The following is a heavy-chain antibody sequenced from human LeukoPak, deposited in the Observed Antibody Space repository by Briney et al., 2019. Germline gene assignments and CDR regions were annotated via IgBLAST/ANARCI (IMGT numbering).Heavy chain of an antibody. CDR2: ITFSSSII. D-gene: IGHD4-17*01. Sequence: PGGSLRLSCAASGFTFSSYSMNWVRQAPGKGLEWVSYITFSSSIIYYADSVKGRFTISRDNAKNSLYLQMNSLRAEDTAVYYCARDRLHYGEYEKTFDYWGQGTLVSVSS. J-gene: IGHJ4*02. V-gene: IGHV3-48*01. CDR1: GFTFSSYS. CDR3: ARDRLHYGEYEKTFDY.